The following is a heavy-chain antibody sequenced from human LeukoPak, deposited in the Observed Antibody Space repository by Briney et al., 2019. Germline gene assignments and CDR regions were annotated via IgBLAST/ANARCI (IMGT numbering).Heavy chain of an antibody. CDR3: ARGRGYSGYFGYYYMDV. CDR1: GVSISSYY. J-gene: IGHJ6*03. CDR2: IYYSGST. Sequence: SETLSLTCTVSGVSISSYYWSWIRQPPGRGLEWIGYIYYSGSTNYNPSLKSRVTISVDTSKNQFSLKLSSVTAADTAVYYCARGRGYSGYFGYYYMDVWGRGTTVTISS. V-gene: IGHV4-59*01. D-gene: IGHD5-12*01.